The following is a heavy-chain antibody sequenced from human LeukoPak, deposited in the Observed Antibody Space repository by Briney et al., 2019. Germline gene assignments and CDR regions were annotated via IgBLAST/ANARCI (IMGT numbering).Heavy chain of an antibody. CDR3: ARGGWSLDF. CDR1: GASVNDYY. V-gene: IGHV4-59*02. J-gene: IGHJ4*02. Sequence: SETLSLTCTVSGASVNDYYWTWIRQTPGKGLEWIGYVHYSESSDFNPSLKSRVTMSLASTENQLSLKVTSVTAADTAVYYCARGGWSLDFWGQGTLVTVSS. CDR2: VHYSESS.